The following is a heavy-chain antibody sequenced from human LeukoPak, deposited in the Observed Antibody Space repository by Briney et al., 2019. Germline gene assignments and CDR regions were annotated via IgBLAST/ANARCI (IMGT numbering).Heavy chain of an antibody. J-gene: IGHJ4*02. CDR2: ITTGSSYI. CDR1: GFTFSSYT. CDR3: ARHFDWLLLFDY. D-gene: IGHD3-9*01. V-gene: IGHV3-21*04. Sequence: GGSLRLSCAASGFTFSSYTMNWVRQAPGKGLEWVSSITTGSSYIYYADSVKGRFTISRDNAKNSLYLQMNSLRAEDTAVYYCARHFDWLLLFDYWGQGTLVTVSS.